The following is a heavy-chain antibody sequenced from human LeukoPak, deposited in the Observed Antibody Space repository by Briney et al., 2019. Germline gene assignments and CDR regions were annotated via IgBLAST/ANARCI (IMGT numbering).Heavy chain of an antibody. CDR3: ARDHVYRGSGSYYRFDP. D-gene: IGHD3-10*01. J-gene: IGHJ5*02. V-gene: IGHV3-30*03. CDR1: GFTFSSYG. Sequence: PGGSLRLSCAASGFTFSSYGMHWVRQAPGKGLEWVAVISYDGSNKYYADSVRGRFTISRDNSKNTLYLQMNSLRAEDTAVYYCARDHVYRGSGSYYRFDPWGQGTLVTVSS. CDR2: ISYDGSNK.